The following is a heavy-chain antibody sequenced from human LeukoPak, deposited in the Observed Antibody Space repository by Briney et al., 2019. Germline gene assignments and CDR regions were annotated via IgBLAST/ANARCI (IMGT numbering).Heavy chain of an antibody. D-gene: IGHD6-13*01. V-gene: IGHV3-23*01. CDR2: IGGSGGST. J-gene: IGHJ4*02. Sequence: PGGSLRLSCAASGFTFSSYGMSWVRQAPGKGLEWVSAIGGSGGSTYYTDSVKGRFTISRDNSKNTLYLQMNSLRAEDTALYYCAKSYSSSWGLDSWGQGTLVTVSS. CDR3: AKSYSSSWGLDS. CDR1: GFTFSSYG.